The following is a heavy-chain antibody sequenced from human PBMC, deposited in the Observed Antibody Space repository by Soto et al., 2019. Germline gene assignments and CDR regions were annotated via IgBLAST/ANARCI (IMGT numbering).Heavy chain of an antibody. J-gene: IGHJ6*02. V-gene: IGHV1-69*01. CDR2: IIPIFGTA. CDR1: GGTFSSYA. Sequence: QVQLVQSGAEVKKPGSSVKVPCKASGGTFSSYAISWVRQAPGQGLEWMGGIIPIFGTANYAQKFQGRVTITADESTSTAYMELSSLRSEDTAVYYCARRSYSSGYYMNYYYYGMDVWGQGTTVTVSS. D-gene: IGHD3-22*01. CDR3: ARRSYSSGYYMNYYYYGMDV.